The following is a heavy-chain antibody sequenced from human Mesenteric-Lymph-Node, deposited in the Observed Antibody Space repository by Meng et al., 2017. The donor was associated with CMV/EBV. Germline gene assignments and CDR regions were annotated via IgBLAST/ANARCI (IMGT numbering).Heavy chain of an antibody. CDR2: IYYSGST. J-gene: IGHJ5*02. CDR3: AGASSSSSHWFDP. V-gene: IGHV4-30-4*08. Sequence: SWVRQPPGKGLEWIGFIYYSGSTYYNPSLKSRVTISVDTSKNQFSLNLSSVTAADTAVYYCAGASSSSSHWFDPWGQGTLVTVSS. D-gene: IGHD2-2*01.